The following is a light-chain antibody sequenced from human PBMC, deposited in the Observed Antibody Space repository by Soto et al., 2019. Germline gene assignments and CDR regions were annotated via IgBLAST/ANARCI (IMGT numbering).Light chain of an antibody. Sequence: QSVLTQPPSASGTPGQRVTISCSGRGANIGNNYVCWYQQLPGTAPKLLIYSNNQRPSGVPDRFSGSKSGTSASLAISGLRSEDEADYYCVSWDDSLSGLVFGTGTKVTV. CDR3: VSWDDSLSGLV. CDR1: GANIGNNY. V-gene: IGLV1-47*02. J-gene: IGLJ1*01. CDR2: SNN.